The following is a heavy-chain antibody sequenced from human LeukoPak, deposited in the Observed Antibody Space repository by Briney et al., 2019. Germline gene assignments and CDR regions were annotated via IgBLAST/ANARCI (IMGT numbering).Heavy chain of an antibody. Sequence: SVKASCRASGGTFSSYAISWVRQAPGQGLEWMGGIIPIFGTANYAQKFQGRVTITTDESTSTAYMELSSLRSEDTAVYYCAREAAAGTWFDPWGQGTLVTVSS. D-gene: IGHD6-13*01. CDR2: IIPIFGTA. CDR1: GGTFSSYA. V-gene: IGHV1-69*05. CDR3: AREAAAGTWFDP. J-gene: IGHJ5*02.